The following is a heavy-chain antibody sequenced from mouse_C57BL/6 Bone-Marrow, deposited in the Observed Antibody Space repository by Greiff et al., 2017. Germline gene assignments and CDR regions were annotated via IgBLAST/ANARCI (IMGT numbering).Heavy chain of an antibody. J-gene: IGHJ2*01. Sequence: VQLQQPGAELVKPGASVKMSCPASGYTFTTYPIEWMKQNHGKSLEWIGNFHPYNDDTKYNEKFKGKATLTVEKSSSTVYLELSRLTSDDSAVYYCARGGSNGGYYFDYWGQGTTLTVSS. CDR1: GYTFTTYP. CDR3: ARGGSNGGYYFDY. V-gene: IGHV1-47*01. CDR2: FHPYNDDT. D-gene: IGHD1-1*02.